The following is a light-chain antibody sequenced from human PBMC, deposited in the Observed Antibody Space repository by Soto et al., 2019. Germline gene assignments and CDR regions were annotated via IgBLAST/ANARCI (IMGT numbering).Light chain of an antibody. CDR1: SSDVGGYNY. Sequence: QSALTHPAAVSGSPGQSITISCTGTSSDVGGYNYVSWYQQHPGKAPTLMISEVSNRPSGVSNRFSGSKSGNTASLTISGLQAEDEADYYCSSYTGSNLGVFGTGTKVTVL. CDR3: SSYTGSNLGV. CDR2: EVS. V-gene: IGLV2-14*01. J-gene: IGLJ1*01.